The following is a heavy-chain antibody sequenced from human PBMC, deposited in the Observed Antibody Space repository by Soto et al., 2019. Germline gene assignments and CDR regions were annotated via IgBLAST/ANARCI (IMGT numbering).Heavy chain of an antibody. Sequence: ASVKVSCKASGYTLTGYYMHWVRQAPGQGLEWMGWINPNSGGTSYAQKFQGWVTMTRDTSISTAYMELSRLRSDDTAVYYCARGEITYYYDSSGPPVDYRGQGTLVTVSS. D-gene: IGHD3-22*01. V-gene: IGHV1-2*04. J-gene: IGHJ4*02. CDR2: INPNSGGT. CDR3: ARGEITYYYDSSGPPVDY. CDR1: GYTLTGYY.